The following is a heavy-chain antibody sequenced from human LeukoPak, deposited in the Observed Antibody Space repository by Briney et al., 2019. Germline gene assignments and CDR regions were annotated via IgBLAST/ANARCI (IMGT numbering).Heavy chain of an antibody. J-gene: IGHJ4*02. D-gene: IGHD3-10*01. CDR1: GGSISSSSYY. CDR2: IYYSGSI. CDR3: ARARGVRGDQDY. Sequence: SETLSLTCTVSGGSISSSSYYWGWIRQPPGKGLEWIGSIYYSGSIYYNPSLKSRVTISVDTSKNQFSLKLSSVTAADTAVYYCARARGVRGDQDYWGQGTLVTVSS. V-gene: IGHV4-39*01.